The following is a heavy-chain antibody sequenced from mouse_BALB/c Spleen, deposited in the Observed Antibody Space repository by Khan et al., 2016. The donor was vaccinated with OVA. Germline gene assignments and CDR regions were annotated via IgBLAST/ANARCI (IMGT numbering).Heavy chain of an antibody. D-gene: IGHD3-3*01. Sequence: VQLKQSGAELVKPGASVKLSCTASGFKITDTYIHWVKQRPEHGLESIGRIYPAHGHSNFDPNFQGKSTITADTSSNPAYLQLSSLQSEDTAVSCCTDSYQLYGMDYWGQGTTVTVSS. CDR1: GFKITDTY. CDR3: TDSYQLYGMDY. J-gene: IGHJ4*01. V-gene: IGHV14-3*02. CDR2: IYPAHGHS.